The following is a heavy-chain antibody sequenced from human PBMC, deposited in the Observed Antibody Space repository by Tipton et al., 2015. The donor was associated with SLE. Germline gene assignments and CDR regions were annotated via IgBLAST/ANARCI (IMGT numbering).Heavy chain of an antibody. V-gene: IGHV3-74*01. CDR3: ARDRAAQYYSYYYMDV. CDR1: GFTFNNYW. Sequence: SLRLSCAASGFTFNNYWMHWVRQVPGKGLVWVSRINTDGSGTTYADSVKGRFTISRDNAKNTLYLQMNSLRVEDTAVNYCARDRAAQYYSYYYMDVWGKGTTVTISS. CDR2: INTDGSGT. D-gene: IGHD6-25*01. J-gene: IGHJ6*03.